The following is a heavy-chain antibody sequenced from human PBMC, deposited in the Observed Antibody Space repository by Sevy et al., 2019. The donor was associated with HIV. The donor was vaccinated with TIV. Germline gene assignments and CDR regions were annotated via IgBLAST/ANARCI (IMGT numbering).Heavy chain of an antibody. D-gene: IGHD3-10*01. CDR2: TYYRSKWYN. V-gene: IGHV6-1*01. Sequence: SQTVSLTCAISGDSVSSNSAAGNWIRQSPSRGLEWLGRTYYRSKWYNDYAVSVKSRITINPDTSKNQFSLQLNSVTPEDTAVYYCARAGYYGSGTRLYYFDHWGQGTLVTVSS. J-gene: IGHJ4*02. CDR3: ARAGYYGSGTRLYYFDH. CDR1: GDSVSSNSAA.